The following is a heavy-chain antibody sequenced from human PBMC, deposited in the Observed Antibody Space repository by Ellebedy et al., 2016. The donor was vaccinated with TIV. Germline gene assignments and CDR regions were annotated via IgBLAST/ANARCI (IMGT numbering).Heavy chain of an antibody. CDR3: AKDRTSGDGYWVFDS. V-gene: IGHV3-23*01. Sequence: GESLKIFCAASGFTFSFHAMSWVRQAPGKGLEWVSGIVGSGAEEYADSVKGRFTISRDNSKRTEDLQMRSVRAQDTAVYFCAKDRTSGDGYWVFDSWGQGTMVSVSS. CDR1: GFTFSFHA. D-gene: IGHD2-21*02. CDR2: IVGSGAE. J-gene: IGHJ4*02.